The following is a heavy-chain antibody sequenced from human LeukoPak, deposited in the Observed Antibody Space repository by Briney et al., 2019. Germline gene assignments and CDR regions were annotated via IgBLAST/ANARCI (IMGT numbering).Heavy chain of an antibody. J-gene: IGHJ4*02. D-gene: IGHD6-6*01. V-gene: IGHV1-2*02. Sequence: ASVKVSRKASGYTFTGYYMHWVRQAPGQGLEWMGWINPNSGGTNYAQKFQGRVTMTRDTSISTAYMELSRLRSDDTAVYYCARDGRRIAARPGGTTFDYWGQGTLVTVSS. CDR1: GYTFTGYY. CDR3: ARDGRRIAARPGGTTFDY. CDR2: INPNSGGT.